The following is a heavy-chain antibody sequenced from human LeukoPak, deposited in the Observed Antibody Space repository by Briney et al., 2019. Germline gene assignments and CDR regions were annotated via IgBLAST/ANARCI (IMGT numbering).Heavy chain of an antibody. D-gene: IGHD3-22*01. CDR3: ARDTTDDSSGYSIFDY. CDR1: GRSISSGDYY. Sequence: SQTLSLTCTVSGRSISSGDYYWSWIRQPPGKGLEWIGYIYYSGSTYYNPSLKSRVTISVDTSKNQFSLKLSSVTAADTAGYYCARDTTDDSSGYSIFDYWGQGTLVTVSS. CDR2: IYYSGST. V-gene: IGHV4-30-4*08. J-gene: IGHJ4*02.